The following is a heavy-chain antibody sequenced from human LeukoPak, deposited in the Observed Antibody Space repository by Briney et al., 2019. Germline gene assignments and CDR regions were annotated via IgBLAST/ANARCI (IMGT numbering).Heavy chain of an antibody. V-gene: IGHV4-61*02. Sequence: SETLSLTCTVSGGSISSGSYYWSWIRHPAGKGLEWIGRIYTSGSTNYNPSLKSRVTISVDTSKNQFSLKLSSVTAADTAVYYCAGSRNPAAAGTGFDYWGQGTLVTVSS. CDR2: IYTSGST. D-gene: IGHD6-13*01. CDR3: AGSRNPAAAGTGFDY. CDR1: GGSISSGSYY. J-gene: IGHJ4*02.